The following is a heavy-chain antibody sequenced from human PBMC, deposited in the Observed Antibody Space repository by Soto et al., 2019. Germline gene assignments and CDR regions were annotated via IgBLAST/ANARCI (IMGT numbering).Heavy chain of an antibody. J-gene: IGHJ6*02. CDR1: GGSISSYY. D-gene: IGHD2-2*01. CDR3: ARDGCSSTSCRGPGANYYYYYGMDV. V-gene: IGHV4-4*07. CDR2: IYTSGST. Sequence: KPSETLSLTCTVSGGSISSYYWSWIRQPAGKGLEWIGRIYTSGSTNYNPSLKSRVTMSVDTSKNQFSLKLSSVTAADTAVYYCARDGCSSTSCRGPGANYYYYYGMDVWGQGTTVTVSS.